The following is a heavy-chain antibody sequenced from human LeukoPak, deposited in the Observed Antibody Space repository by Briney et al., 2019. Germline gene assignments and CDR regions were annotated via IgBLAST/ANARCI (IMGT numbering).Heavy chain of an antibody. J-gene: IGHJ4*02. Sequence: PGGSLRLSCVASGLPIADFAMHWVRQAPGKGLEWVSLISGDGVSTFYADSVKDRFSISRDNSKNSLYLEMNSLRTEDAAMYYCAKESGKFDYWGQGTLVAVSS. CDR3: AKESGKFDY. CDR2: ISGDGVST. CDR1: GLPIADFA. V-gene: IGHV3-43*02.